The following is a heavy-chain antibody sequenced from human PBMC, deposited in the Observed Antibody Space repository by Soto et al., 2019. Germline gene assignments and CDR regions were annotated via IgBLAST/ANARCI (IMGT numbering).Heavy chain of an antibody. CDR3: ARGRSFSYDSTPPPMFDP. CDR2: IGTLSDT. V-gene: IGHV3-13*01. Sequence: GGSLRLSCAASGFPFGSHAMSWVRQAPGKGLEWVSGIGTLSDTFYAASVQGRFTISRQNAKNSVYLQMNSLRAGDTAFYYCARGRSFSYDSTPPPMFDPWGQGTLVTVSS. D-gene: IGHD3-10*01. J-gene: IGHJ5*02. CDR1: GFPFGSHA.